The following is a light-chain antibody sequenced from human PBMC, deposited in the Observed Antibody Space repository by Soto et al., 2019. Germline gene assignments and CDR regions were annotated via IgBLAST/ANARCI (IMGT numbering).Light chain of an antibody. Sequence: IQMTQSPSSLSASVGDRVTIACHSSHDVVWNLNWFQQKTGEAPKLLIYDASNLEGGVPSRFSGSGSGTDFSLTISSLQPEDVATYFCQQYSSMLSFGGGTEVDLK. CDR3: QQYSSMLS. J-gene: IGKJ4*01. V-gene: IGKV1-33*01. CDR1: HDVVWN. CDR2: DAS.